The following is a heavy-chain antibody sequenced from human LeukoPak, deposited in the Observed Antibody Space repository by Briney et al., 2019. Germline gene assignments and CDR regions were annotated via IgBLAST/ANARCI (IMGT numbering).Heavy chain of an antibody. CDR2: INWNGGST. D-gene: IGHD3-22*01. CDR3: ASNLGTMIVSPFDY. CDR1: GFTFDDYG. Sequence: GGSLRLSCAASGFTFDDYGMSWVRQAPGKGLEWVSSINWNGGSTGYVDSVEGRFTISRDNAKNSLYLQMNSLRAEDTALYYCASNLGTMIVSPFDYWGQGTLVTVSS. J-gene: IGHJ4*02. V-gene: IGHV3-20*04.